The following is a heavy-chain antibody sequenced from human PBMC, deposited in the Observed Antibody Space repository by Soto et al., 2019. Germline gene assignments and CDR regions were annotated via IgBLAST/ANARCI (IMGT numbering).Heavy chain of an antibody. CDR1: GDTFTDYY. CDR2: VNPSGGHT. V-gene: IGHV1-46*01. J-gene: IGHJ4*02. CDR3: ARGGHVVVVTAALDY. Sequence: QVQLMQSGAEVKKPGASVKVSCKASGDTFTDYYIHWVRQAPGQGLEWMGTVNPSGGHTTYEQHSAGRVTXTXXXAXXTLYMELTSLTSDDTAIYYCARGGHVVVVTAALDYWGQGTLVTVSS. D-gene: IGHD2-21*02.